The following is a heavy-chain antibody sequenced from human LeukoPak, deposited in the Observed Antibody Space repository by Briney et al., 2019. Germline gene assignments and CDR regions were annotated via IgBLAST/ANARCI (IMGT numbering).Heavy chain of an antibody. Sequence: PGGSLRLSCAASGFTFDDYGMSWVRQAPGKGLEWVSGINWNGGSTGYADSVKGRFTISRDNAKNSLYLQMNSLRAEDTALYYCAREDGYGSGSKGLDYWGQGTLVTVSS. V-gene: IGHV3-20*04. CDR2: INWNGGST. CDR3: AREDGYGSGSKGLDY. D-gene: IGHD3-10*01. CDR1: GFTFDDYG. J-gene: IGHJ4*02.